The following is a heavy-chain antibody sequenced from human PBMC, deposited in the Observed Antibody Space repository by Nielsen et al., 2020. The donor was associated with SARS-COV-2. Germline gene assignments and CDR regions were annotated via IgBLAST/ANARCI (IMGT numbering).Heavy chain of an antibody. J-gene: IGHJ3*02. CDR3: ARQTYYYDSSGSDAFDI. CDR2: IYYSGST. CDR1: GGSFSGYY. Sequence: SETLSLTCAVYGGSFSGYYWSWIRQPPGKGLEWIGSIYYSGSTYYNPSLKSRVTISVDTSKNQFSLKLSSVTAADTAVYYCARQTYYYDSSGSDAFDIGGQGTMVTVSS. V-gene: IGHV4-34*01. D-gene: IGHD3-22*01.